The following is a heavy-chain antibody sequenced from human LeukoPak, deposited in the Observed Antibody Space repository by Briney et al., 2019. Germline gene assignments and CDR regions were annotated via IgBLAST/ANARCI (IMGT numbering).Heavy chain of an antibody. CDR3: ARGLRFRGWFDP. CDR2: MNPNGGNT. J-gene: IGHJ5*02. V-gene: IGHV1-8*03. CDR1: GYTFTSYD. Sequence: ASVKVSCKASGYTFTSYDINWVRQATGQGLEWMGWMNPNGGNTGYAQKFQGRVTITRNTSISTAYMELSSLRSEDTAVYYCARGLRFRGWFDPWGQGTLVTVSS. D-gene: IGHD3-3*01.